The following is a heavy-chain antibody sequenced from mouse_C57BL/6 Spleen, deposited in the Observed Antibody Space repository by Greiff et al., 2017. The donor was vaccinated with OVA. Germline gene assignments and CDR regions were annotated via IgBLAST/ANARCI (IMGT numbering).Heavy chain of an antibody. J-gene: IGHJ2*01. D-gene: IGHD2-2*01. CDR3: ARDGLRPSFDY. V-gene: IGHV3-6*01. CDR2: ISYDGSN. Sequence: ESGPGLVKPSQSLSLTCSVTGYSITSGYYWNWIRQFPGNHLECLGFISYDGSNNYNPSLNNRITITRDTSKNQFFLKLNSVTTEDTATYYCARDGLRPSFDYWGQGTTLTVSS. CDR1: GYSITSGYY.